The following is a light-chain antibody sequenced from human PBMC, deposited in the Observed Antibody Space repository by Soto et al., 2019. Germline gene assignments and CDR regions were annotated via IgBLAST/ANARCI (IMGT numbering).Light chain of an antibody. CDR1: QNIHSY. CDR3: QQNYISPLT. Sequence: DIQMTQSPSSLSASVGDRVTISCRASQNIHSYLSWYQQRPGKAPKLLISAASSVQSGVPSRFSGSESGTDFTLTISSLQPDDLATYYCQQNYISPLTFGGGTRVEMK. CDR2: AAS. J-gene: IGKJ4*01. V-gene: IGKV1-39*01.